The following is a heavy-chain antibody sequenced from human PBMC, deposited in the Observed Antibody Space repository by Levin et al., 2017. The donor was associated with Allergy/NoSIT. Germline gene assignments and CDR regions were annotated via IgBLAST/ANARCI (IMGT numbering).Heavy chain of an antibody. CDR2: MNPNSGNT. CDR1: GYTFTSYD. CDR3: ARVMYSSSWRVLRYYGMDV. Sequence: ASVKVSCKASGYTFTSYDINWVRQATGQGLEWMGWMNPNSGNTGYAQKFQGRVTMTRNTSISTAYMELSSLRSEDTAVYYCARVMYSSSWRVLRYYGMDVWGQGTTVTVSS. V-gene: IGHV1-8*01. D-gene: IGHD6-13*01. J-gene: IGHJ6*02.